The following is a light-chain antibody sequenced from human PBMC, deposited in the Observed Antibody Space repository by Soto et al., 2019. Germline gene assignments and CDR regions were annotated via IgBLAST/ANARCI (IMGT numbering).Light chain of an antibody. J-gene: IGKJ1*01. CDR3: QQYGSAPWT. CDR2: GAS. V-gene: IGKV3-20*01. CDR1: QSVGSSH. Sequence: EIVLTQSAATLSVSPGGRATLSCRASQSVGSSHLAWYQQKPGQAPRLLIYGASSRATGIPDRFSGSGSGTDFTLTISRLEPEDFAVYYCQQYGSAPWTFGQGTKVDI.